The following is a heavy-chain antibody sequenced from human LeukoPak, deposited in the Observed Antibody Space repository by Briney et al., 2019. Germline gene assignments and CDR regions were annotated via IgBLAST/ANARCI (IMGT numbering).Heavy chain of an antibody. J-gene: IGHJ4*02. CDR2: ISSSSSYI. Sequence: GGSLRLSCAASRFTFSSYSMNWVRQAPGKGLEWVSSISSSSSYIYYADSVKGRFTISRDNAKNSLYLQMNSLRAEDTAVYYCARDRWRVDTAMVIVPNDYWGQGTLVTVSS. CDR1: RFTFSSYS. V-gene: IGHV3-21*01. D-gene: IGHD5-18*01. CDR3: ARDRWRVDTAMVIVPNDY.